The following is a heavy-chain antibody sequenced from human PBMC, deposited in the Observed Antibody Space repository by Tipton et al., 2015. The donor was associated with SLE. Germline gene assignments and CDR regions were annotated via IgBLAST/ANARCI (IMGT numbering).Heavy chain of an antibody. CDR1: GGSVSGGSYY. CDR3: AITMAVAAAGYFDL. CDR2: MYTSGNT. V-gene: IGHV4-61*02. J-gene: IGHJ2*01. Sequence: TLSLTCSVSGGSVSGGSYYWSWIRQPAGKGLECIGRMYTSGNTHYNPSLKSRVTMSVDTSKNQFSLKLSSVTAADTAVYYCAITMAVAAAGYFDLWGRGTLVTVSP. D-gene: IGHD2-15*01.